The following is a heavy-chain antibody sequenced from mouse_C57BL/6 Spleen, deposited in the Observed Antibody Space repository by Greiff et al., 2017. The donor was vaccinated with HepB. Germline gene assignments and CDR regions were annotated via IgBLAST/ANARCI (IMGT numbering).Heavy chain of an antibody. D-gene: IGHD4-1*01. CDR2: INPNYGTT. CDR3: ARKRELSLDAMDY. Sequence: VQLKQSGPELVKPGASVKISCKASGYSFTDYNMNWVKQSNGKSLEWIGVINPNYGTTSYNQKFKGKATLTVDQSSSTAYMQLNSLTSEDAAVYYCARKRELSLDAMDYWGQGTSVTVSS. J-gene: IGHJ4*01. V-gene: IGHV1-39*01. CDR1: GYSFTDYN.